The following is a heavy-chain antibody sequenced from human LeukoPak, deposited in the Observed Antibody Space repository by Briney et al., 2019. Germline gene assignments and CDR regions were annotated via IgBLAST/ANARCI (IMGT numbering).Heavy chain of an antibody. CDR2: IRYDGSDK. CDR1: GFSFSSSA. J-gene: IGHJ4*02. CDR3: AKDLGTSPTPRGYFDY. V-gene: IGHV3-30*02. Sequence: GGSLRLSCAASGFSFSSSAMHWVRQAPGKGLEWVAFIRYDGSDKCYADSVKGRFTISRDNSKNSLYLQMDSLRTEDTAMYFCAKDLGTSPTPRGYFDYWGQGTLVTVSS. D-gene: IGHD7-27*01.